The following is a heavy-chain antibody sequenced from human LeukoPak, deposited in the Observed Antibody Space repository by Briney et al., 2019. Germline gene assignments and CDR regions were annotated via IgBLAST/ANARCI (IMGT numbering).Heavy chain of an antibody. D-gene: IGHD1-26*01. CDR3: GRVLGVY. CDR2: INHSGST. CDR1: GGSFSGYY. V-gene: IGHV4-34*01. Sequence: SAETLSLTCAVYGGSFSGYYLSWIRQPPGKGLEWVGEINHSGSTNYNPSLKSRHSILVETSKNQFSLKLSSVPAAVTAVYYWGRVLGVYWGQGTLVRVSS. J-gene: IGHJ4*02.